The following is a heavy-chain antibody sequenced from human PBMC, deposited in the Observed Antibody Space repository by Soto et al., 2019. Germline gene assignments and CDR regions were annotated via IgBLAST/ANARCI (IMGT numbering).Heavy chain of an antibody. J-gene: IGHJ5*02. V-gene: IGHV3-23*01. CDR1: GFTFVNYP. CDR2: VSVIGDFT. Sequence: EVQLLESGGGLVQPGGSLRLSCAASGFTFVNYPMNWVRQAPGKWLEWVSLVSVIGDFTYYAASVKGRFTISRDNSKNTFYLQMNNLNAEDTAIYYCAKDLDSAADYVPNKDPWGLGTLVTVSS. D-gene: IGHD4-17*01. CDR3: AKDLDSAADYVPNKDP.